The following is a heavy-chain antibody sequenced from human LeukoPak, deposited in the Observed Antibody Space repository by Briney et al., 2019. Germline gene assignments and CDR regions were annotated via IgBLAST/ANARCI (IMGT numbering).Heavy chain of an antibody. CDR1: GFTFSSYG. D-gene: IGHD2-21*01. V-gene: IGHV3-21*01. CDR3: ASEIRRHSVDYYYYYMDV. Sequence: GGSLRLSCAASGFTFSSYGMNWVRQAPGKGLEWVSSISSSSSYIYYADSVKGRFTISRDNAKNSLYLQMNSLRAEDTAVYYCASEIRRHSVDYYYYYMDVWGKGTTVTVSS. J-gene: IGHJ6*03. CDR2: ISSSSSYI.